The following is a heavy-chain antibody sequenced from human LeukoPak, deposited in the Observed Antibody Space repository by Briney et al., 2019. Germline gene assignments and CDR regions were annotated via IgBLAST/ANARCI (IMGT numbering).Heavy chain of an antibody. Sequence: GGSLRLSCAASGFTSSSYSTNWVRQAPGKGLEWVSCISSSSSYIYYADSVKGRFTISRDNAKNSLYLQMNSLRAEDTAVYYCARAHNWKYGSFDFWGQGTLVTVSS. CDR1: GFTSSSYS. V-gene: IGHV3-21*01. J-gene: IGHJ4*02. CDR2: ISSSSSYI. D-gene: IGHD1-7*01. CDR3: ARAHNWKYGSFDF.